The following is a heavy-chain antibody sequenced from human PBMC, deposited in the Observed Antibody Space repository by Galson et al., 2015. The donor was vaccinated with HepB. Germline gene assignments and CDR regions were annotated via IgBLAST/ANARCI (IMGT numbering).Heavy chain of an antibody. Sequence: TLSLTCAVSGGSISSGGYSWSWIRQPPGKGLEWIGYIYYSGSTYYNPSLKSRVTISVDTSKNQFSLKLSSVTAADTAVYYCARENEGDFDYWGQGTLVTVSS. D-gene: IGHD1-1*01. CDR2: IYYSGST. V-gene: IGHV4-30-4*08. CDR3: ARENEGDFDY. CDR1: GGSISSGGYS. J-gene: IGHJ4*02.